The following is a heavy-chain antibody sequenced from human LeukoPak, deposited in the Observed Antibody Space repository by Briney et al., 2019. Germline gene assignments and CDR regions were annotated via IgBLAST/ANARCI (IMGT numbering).Heavy chain of an antibody. CDR3: AKSGYGDYVPRLFDY. V-gene: IGHV3-23*01. CDR1: GFTFSGYA. J-gene: IGHJ4*02. CDR2: ISGSGGST. D-gene: IGHD4-17*01. Sequence: GGSLRLSCAASGFTFSGYAMSWVRQAPGKGLEWVSAISGSGGSTYYADSVKGRFTISRDNSKNTLYLQMNSLRAEDTAVYYCAKSGYGDYVPRLFDYWGQGTLVTVSS.